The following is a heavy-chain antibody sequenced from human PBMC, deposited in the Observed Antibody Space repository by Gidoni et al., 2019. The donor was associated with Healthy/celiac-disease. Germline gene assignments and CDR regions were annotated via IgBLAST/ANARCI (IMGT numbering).Heavy chain of an antibody. V-gene: IGHV1-69*02. CDR2: IIPILGIA. CDR1: GGTFSSYT. J-gene: IGHJ5*02. Sequence: QIQLVQSGAEEKKPGSSVKVSCKASGGTFSSYTISWVRQAPGQGLEWMGRIIPILGIANYAQKFQGRVTITADKSTSTAYMELSSLRSEDTAVYYCASASGYCSGGSCYSGWFDPWGQGTLVTVSS. CDR3: ASASGYCSGGSCYSGWFDP. D-gene: IGHD2-15*01.